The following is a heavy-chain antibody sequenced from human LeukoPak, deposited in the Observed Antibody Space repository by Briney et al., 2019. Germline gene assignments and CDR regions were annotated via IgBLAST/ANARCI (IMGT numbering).Heavy chain of an antibody. V-gene: IGHV1-18*01. CDR2: ISAYNGNT. Sequence: EASVKVSCKASGYTFTSYGISWVRQAPGQGLEWMGWISAYNGNTNYAQKLRGRVTMTTDTSTSTAYMELRSLRSDDTAVYYCARVVNYYGSGNWFDPWGQGTLVTVSS. CDR3: ARVVNYYGSGNWFDP. D-gene: IGHD3-10*01. J-gene: IGHJ5*02. CDR1: GYTFTSYG.